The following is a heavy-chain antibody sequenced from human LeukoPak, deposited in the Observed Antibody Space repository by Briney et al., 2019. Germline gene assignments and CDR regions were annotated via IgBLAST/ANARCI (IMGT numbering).Heavy chain of an antibody. CDR1: GYTFTTYG. D-gene: IGHD6-19*01. CDR3: AGAPDLAGQYSFDY. CDR2: ISAYNYNT. V-gene: IGHV1-18*01. J-gene: IGHJ4*02. Sequence: ASVKVSCKASGYTFTTYGISWVRQAPGQGLEWMGWISAYNYNTDYAQKLQGRVTMTTDTSTSTVYMELRSLSSDDTAVYYCAGAPDLAGQYSFDYWGQGTLVTGSS.